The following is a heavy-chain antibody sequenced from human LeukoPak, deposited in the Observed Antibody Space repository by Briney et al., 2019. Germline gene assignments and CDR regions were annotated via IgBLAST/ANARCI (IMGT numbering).Heavy chain of an antibody. CDR1: GYTFTSYG. D-gene: IGHD1-26*01. V-gene: IGHV1-18*01. J-gene: IGHJ4*02. CDR2: ISAYNGNT. CDR3: ARGGSVDWELPFDY. Sequence: ASVKVSCKASGYTFTSYGISWVRQAPGQGLEWMGWISAYNGNTNYAQKLQGRVTMTAGTSTSTAYMELWSLRSDDTAVYYCARGGSVDWELPFDYWGQGTLVTVSS.